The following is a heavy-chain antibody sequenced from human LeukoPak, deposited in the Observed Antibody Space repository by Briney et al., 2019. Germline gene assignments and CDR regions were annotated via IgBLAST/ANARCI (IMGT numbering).Heavy chain of an antibody. D-gene: IGHD3-22*01. CDR3: AKVSYYYDSSGSY. CDR1: GFTFSSYG. V-gene: IGHV3-30*02. J-gene: IGHJ4*02. CDR2: IRYDGSNK. Sequence: GGSLRLSCAASGFTFSSYGMHWVRQVPGKGLEWVAFIRYDGSNKYYADSVKGRFTISRDNSKNTLYLQMNSLRAEDTAVYYCAKVSYYYDSSGSYWGQGTLVTVSS.